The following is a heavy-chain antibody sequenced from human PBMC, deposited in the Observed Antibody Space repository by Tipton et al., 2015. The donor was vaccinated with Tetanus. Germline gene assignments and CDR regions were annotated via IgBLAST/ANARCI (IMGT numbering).Heavy chain of an antibody. D-gene: IGHD5-24*01. CDR1: GGSMRGDH. CDR3: AGYRVGWGGRGY. CDR2: TYDSGRI. V-gene: IGHV4-59*01. J-gene: IGHJ4*02. Sequence: TLSLTCTVSGGSMRGDHWSWIRQPPGKGLEWLGHTYDSGRINYNPSLKSRVTISVDASRNQFSLTLNSVTAAGTAVYFCAGYRVGWGGRGYWGQGTLVTVSS.